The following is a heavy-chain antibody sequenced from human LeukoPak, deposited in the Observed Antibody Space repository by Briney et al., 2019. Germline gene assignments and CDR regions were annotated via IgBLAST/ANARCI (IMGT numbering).Heavy chain of an antibody. CDR2: NSAASGST. J-gene: IGHJ4*02. D-gene: IGHD2-21*02. CDR1: GYSFSSFG. CDR3: AKEQEGTAIGGVFDY. V-gene: IGHV1-18*01. Sequence: GASVKVSGMASGYSFSSFGLSWVRQAPGQGPEWMGWNSAASGSTNYAQKFQDRVTMATDTSTTTVYMELRSLRSDDTAVYSCAKEQEGTAIGGVFDYWGQGTVVTVSS.